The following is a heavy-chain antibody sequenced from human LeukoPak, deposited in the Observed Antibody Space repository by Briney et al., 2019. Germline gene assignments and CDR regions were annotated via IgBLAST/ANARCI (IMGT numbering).Heavy chain of an antibody. Sequence: GGSLRLSCAASGFTFSSYSMNWVRQAPGKGLEWVSSISSSSSYIYYADSVKGRFTISRDNAKNSLYLQMNSLRAEDTAVYYCARDRHEGFGELENWFDPWGQGTLVTVSS. CDR2: ISSSSSYI. CDR1: GFTFSSYS. CDR3: ARDRHEGFGELENWFDP. J-gene: IGHJ5*02. V-gene: IGHV3-21*01. D-gene: IGHD3-10*01.